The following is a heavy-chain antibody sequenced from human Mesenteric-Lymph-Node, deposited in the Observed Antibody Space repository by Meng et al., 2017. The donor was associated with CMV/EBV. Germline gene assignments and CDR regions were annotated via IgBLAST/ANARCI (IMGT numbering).Heavy chain of an antibody. CDR3: ARVGSTAAAGTSDY. V-gene: IGHV3-11*04. D-gene: IGHD6-13*01. J-gene: IGHJ4*02. CDR2: ISGDGATR. Sequence: GGSLRPSRAASGFTFSDYFMSWIRQAPGKGLEWVSYISGDGATRPYADSVRGRFTTSRDNTKKSVYLQMDSLRAEDTAMYYCARVGSTAAAGTSDYWGQGTLVTVSS. CDR1: GFTFSDYF.